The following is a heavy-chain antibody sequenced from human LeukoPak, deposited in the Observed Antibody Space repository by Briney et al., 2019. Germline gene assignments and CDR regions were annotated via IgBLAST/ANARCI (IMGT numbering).Heavy chain of an antibody. Sequence: SVKVSCKASGGTFSSYAISWVRQAPGQGLEWMGGIIPIFGTANYAQKFQGRVTITADKSTSTAYMELSSLRSEDTAVYYCARGEIAAAGLVDYWGQGTLVTVSS. CDR1: GGTFSSYA. D-gene: IGHD6-13*01. J-gene: IGHJ4*02. CDR3: ARGEIAAAGLVDY. CDR2: IIPIFGTA. V-gene: IGHV1-69*06.